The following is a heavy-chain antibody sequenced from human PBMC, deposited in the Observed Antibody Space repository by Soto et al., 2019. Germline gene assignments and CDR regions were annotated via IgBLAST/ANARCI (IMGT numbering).Heavy chain of an antibody. Sequence: QVQLQVSGPGLVEPSQTLSLTCTVSGASVSSGDYYWTWIRQPPGKDLEWIVYIYSSGNTNYNPSLRSRVTMSKDTSKNQFSLKLTSVTDADTAVYYCARRVTGGGERFDPWGQGTLVTVSS. CDR3: ARRVTGGGERFDP. J-gene: IGHJ5*02. CDR2: IYSSGNT. V-gene: IGHV4-30-4*01. D-gene: IGHD7-27*01. CDR1: GASVSSGDYY.